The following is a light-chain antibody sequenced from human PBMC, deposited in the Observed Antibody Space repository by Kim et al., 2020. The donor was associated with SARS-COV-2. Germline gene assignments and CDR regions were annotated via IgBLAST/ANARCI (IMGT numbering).Light chain of an antibody. V-gene: IGKV3-20*01. J-gene: IGKJ1*01. Sequence: EIVLTQSPGTLVLSPGERATLACRASQSVSSAYLTWYQQKPGQAPRLLIYGASTRATDIPDRFSGSESGTDFTLTISRLEPEDFAVYYCQLYGNSQGTFGQGTKVDIK. CDR2: GAS. CDR3: QLYGNSQGT. CDR1: QSVSSAY.